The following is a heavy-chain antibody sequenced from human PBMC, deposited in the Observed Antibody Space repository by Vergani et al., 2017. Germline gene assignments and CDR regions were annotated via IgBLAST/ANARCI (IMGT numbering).Heavy chain of an antibody. CDR2: ISWNSGSI. Sequence: EVQLVESGGGLVQPGRSLRLSCAASGFTFDDYAMHWVRQAPGKGLEWVSGISWNSGSIGYADSVKGRVTISRDNAKNSLYLQMNSLRAEDTALYDCARDGGTIFGVVIRLYMDVWGKGTTVTVSS. D-gene: IGHD3-3*01. CDR1: GFTFDDYA. CDR3: ARDGGTIFGVVIRLYMDV. V-gene: IGHV3-9*01. J-gene: IGHJ6*03.